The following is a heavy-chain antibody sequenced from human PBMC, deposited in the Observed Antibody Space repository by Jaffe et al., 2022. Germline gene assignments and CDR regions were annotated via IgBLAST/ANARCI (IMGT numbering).Heavy chain of an antibody. J-gene: IGHJ4*02. V-gene: IGHV3-30*18. CDR2: ISYDGSNK. D-gene: IGHD4-17*01. CDR3: AKDRFGYGDTRGFDY. Sequence: QVQLVESGGGVVQPGRSLRLSCAASGFTFSSYGMHWVRQAPGKGLEWVAVISYDGSNKYYADSVKGRFTISRDNSKNTLYLQMNSLRAEDTAVYYCAKDRFGYGDTRGFDYWGQGTLVTVSS. CDR1: GFTFSSYG.